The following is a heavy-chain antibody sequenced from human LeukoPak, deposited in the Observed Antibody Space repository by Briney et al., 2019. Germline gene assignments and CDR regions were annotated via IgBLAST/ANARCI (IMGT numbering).Heavy chain of an antibody. CDR2: IYYSGST. D-gene: IGHD4-17*01. CDR1: GGSISSYY. Sequence: PSQTPSLTCTVSGGSISSYYWSWIRQPPGKGLEWIGYIYYSGSTNYNPSLKSRVTISVDTSKNQFSLKLSSVTAADTAVYYCARVGDYGDHYFDYWGQGTLVTVSS. J-gene: IGHJ4*02. V-gene: IGHV4-59*01. CDR3: ARVGDYGDHYFDY.